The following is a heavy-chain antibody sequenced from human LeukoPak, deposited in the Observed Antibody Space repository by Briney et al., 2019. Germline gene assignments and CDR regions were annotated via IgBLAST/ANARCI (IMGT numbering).Heavy chain of an antibody. Sequence: SETLSLTCTVSGGSLSSYYWSCIRQPPGKGLEWIGYIYYSGSTNYNPSLKSRVTISVDTSKNQFSLKLNSVTAADTAVYYCARHGGWSHLGNAFDIWAKGQWSPSLQ. CDR3: ARHGGWSHLGNAFDI. D-gene: IGHD2-15*01. CDR2: IYYSGST. V-gene: IGHV4-59*08. CDR1: GGSLSSYY. J-gene: IGHJ3*02.